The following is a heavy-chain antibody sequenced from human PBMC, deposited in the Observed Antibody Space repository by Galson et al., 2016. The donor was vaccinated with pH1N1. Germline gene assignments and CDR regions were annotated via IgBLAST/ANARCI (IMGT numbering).Heavy chain of an antibody. CDR2: IKQDGSVI. CDR1: GFTFTTYW. V-gene: IGHV3-7*01. J-gene: IGHJ6*02. Sequence: SLRLSCAAPGFTFTTYWMSWVRQAPGKGLEWVANIKQDGSVIYYVDSVRGRFTISRDNAKNSLYLQMSSLRADDTAVYYCARKGLPDVWGQGTTVTVSS. CDR3: ARKGLPDV.